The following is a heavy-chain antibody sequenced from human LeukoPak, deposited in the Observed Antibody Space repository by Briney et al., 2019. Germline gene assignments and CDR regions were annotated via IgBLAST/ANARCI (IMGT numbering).Heavy chain of an antibody. D-gene: IGHD2-21*01. CDR1: GGTFSSYA. CDR3: AGLGDGAFDI. J-gene: IGHJ3*02. CDR2: IIPIFGTA. V-gene: IGHV1-69*05. Sequence: SVKVSCKASGGTFSSYAISWVRQAPGQGLEWMGGIIPIFGTANYAQKFQGRVTITTDESTSPAYMEPSSLRSEDTAVYYCAGLGDGAFDIWGQGTMVTVSS.